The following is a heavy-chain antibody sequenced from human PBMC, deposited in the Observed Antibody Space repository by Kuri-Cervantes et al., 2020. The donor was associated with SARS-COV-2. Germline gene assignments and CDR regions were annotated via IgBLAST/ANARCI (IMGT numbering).Heavy chain of an antibody. V-gene: IGHV3-30-3*01. Sequence: GGSLRLSCAASGFTFSSYAMHWVRQAPGKGLEWVAVISYDGSNKYYADSVKGRFTISRDNSKNTLYLQMNSLGAEDTAVYYCARVQQWLEPNFDYWGQGTLVTVSS. CDR2: ISYDGSNK. CDR1: GFTFSSYA. D-gene: IGHD6-19*01. CDR3: ARVQQWLEPNFDY. J-gene: IGHJ4*02.